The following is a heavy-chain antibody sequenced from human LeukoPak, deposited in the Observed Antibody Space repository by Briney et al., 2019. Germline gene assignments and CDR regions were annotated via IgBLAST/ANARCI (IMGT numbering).Heavy chain of an antibody. D-gene: IGHD1-14*01. CDR1: GFTFKNYG. CDR2: ISYDGNNK. Sequence: GGSLRLSCEASGFTFKNYGMHWVRQAPGKGLEWVAVISYDGNNKYYADSVKGRFTISRDNSKNTLDLRMNSLRVEDTAMYFCAKVPGREGNSGPDLDPWGQGTLVTVSS. CDR3: AKVPGREGNSGPDLDP. V-gene: IGHV3-30*18. J-gene: IGHJ5*02.